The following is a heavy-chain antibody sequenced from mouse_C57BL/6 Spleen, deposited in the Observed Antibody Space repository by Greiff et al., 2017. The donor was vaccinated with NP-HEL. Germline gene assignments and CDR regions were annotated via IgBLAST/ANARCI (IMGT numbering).Heavy chain of an antibody. Sequence: EVQLQQSGAELVRPGASVKLSCTASGFNIKDYYMHWVKQRPEQGLEWIGRIDHEDGDTEYAPKFQGKATMTADTSSNTAYLQLSSLTSEDTAVYYCTTPLYDYDDAMDYWGQGTSVTVSS. J-gene: IGHJ4*01. D-gene: IGHD2-4*01. CDR1: GFNIKDYY. CDR2: IDHEDGDT. V-gene: IGHV14-1*01. CDR3: TTPLYDYDDAMDY.